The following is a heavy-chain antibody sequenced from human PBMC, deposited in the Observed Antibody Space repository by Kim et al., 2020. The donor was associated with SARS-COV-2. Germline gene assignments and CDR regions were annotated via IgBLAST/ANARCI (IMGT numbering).Heavy chain of an antibody. CDR3: AKVPLMGYCSGGSCYQGDY. Sequence: GQVTISRDNSQNTLYLQMNSLRAEDTAVYYCAKVPLMGYCSGGSCYQGDYWGQGTLVTVSS. J-gene: IGHJ4*02. D-gene: IGHD2-15*01. V-gene: IGHV3-23*01.